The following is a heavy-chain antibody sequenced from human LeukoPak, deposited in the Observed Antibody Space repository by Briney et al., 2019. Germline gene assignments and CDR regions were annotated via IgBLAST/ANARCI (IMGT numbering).Heavy chain of an antibody. J-gene: IGHJ4*02. D-gene: IGHD2-2*01. CDR2: INTNTGNP. V-gene: IGHV7-4-1*02. Sequence: ASVKVSCKASGYTFTSFAMNWVRQAPGQGLEWIGWINTNTGNPTYAQGFTGRFVFSLDTSVSTAYLHISSLQAEDTAVYYCARAEVSCSGSICFSYWGQGTLVTVSS. CDR3: ARAEVSCSGSICFSY. CDR1: GYTFTSFA.